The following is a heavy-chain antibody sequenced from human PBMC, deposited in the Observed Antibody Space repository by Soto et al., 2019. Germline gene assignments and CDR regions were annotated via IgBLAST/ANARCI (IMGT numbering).Heavy chain of an antibody. V-gene: IGHV1-18*01. CDR1: GYTFTSYG. CDR2: ISAYNGNT. J-gene: IGHJ6*02. D-gene: IGHD1-26*01. Sequence: ASVKVSCKASGYTFTSYGISWVRQAPGQGLERMGWISAYNGNTNYAQKLQGRVTMTTDTSTSTAYMELRSLRSDDTAVYYCARSIVGASIYYGMDVWGQGTTVTVSS. CDR3: ARSIVGASIYYGMDV.